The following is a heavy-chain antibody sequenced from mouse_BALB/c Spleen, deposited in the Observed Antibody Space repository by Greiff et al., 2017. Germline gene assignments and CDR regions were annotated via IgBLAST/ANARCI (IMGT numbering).Heavy chain of an antibody. CDR1: GYTFTSYW. CDR3: ANQGWFAY. CDR2: INPSTGYT. V-gene: IGHV1-7*01. J-gene: IGHJ3*01. Sequence: QVQLQQSGAELAKPGASVKMSCKASGYTFTSYWMHWVKQRPGQGLEWIGYINPSTGYTEYNQKFKDKATLTADKSSSTAYMQLSSLTSEDSAVYYCANQGWFAYWGQGTLVTVSA.